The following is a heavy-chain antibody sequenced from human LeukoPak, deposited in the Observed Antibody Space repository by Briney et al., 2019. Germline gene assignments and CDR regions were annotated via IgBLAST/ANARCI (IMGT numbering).Heavy chain of an antibody. CDR1: GFTFSSYS. CDR3: AKDIVGSAMTGIDY. V-gene: IGHV3-9*01. D-gene: IGHD1-1*01. J-gene: IGHJ4*02. CDR2: ISWNSNTI. Sequence: GGSLRLSCAASGFTFSSYSMNWVRQAPGKGLEWVSGISWNSNTIGYADSVKGRFTISRDNAKHSLYLQMNSLRPEDTALYYCAKDIVGSAMTGIDYWGQGTLVTVSS.